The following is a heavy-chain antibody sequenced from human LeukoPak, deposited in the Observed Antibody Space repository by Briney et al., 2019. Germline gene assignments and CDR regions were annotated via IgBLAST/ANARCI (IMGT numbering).Heavy chain of an antibody. J-gene: IGHJ4*02. CDR2: IHYSGST. V-gene: IGHV4-39*07. Sequence: PSETLSLTCTVSGGSISSSSYYWGWIRQPPGKGLEWIGSIHYSGSTYNNPSLNSRVTISVDTSKNQFSLKLSSVTAADTAVYYCARVGLLFYDSGVYPPFDYGAQEPLVTVPS. CDR1: GGSISSSSYY. D-gene: IGHD3-22*01. CDR3: ARVGLLFYDSGVYPPFDY.